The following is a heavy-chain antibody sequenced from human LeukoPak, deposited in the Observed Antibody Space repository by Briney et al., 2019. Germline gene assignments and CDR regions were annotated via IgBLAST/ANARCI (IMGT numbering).Heavy chain of an antibody. V-gene: IGHV4-59*01. J-gene: IGHJ4*02. CDR3: AREMNTVAAYDY. D-gene: IGHD4-23*01. Sequence: SETLSLTCTVSGGSISSYYWSWIRQPPGKGLERIGYIYYSGSTNYNPSLKSRVTISVDTSKNQFSLKLSSVTAADTAVYYCAREMNTVAAYDYWGQGTLVTVSS. CDR1: GGSISSYY. CDR2: IYYSGST.